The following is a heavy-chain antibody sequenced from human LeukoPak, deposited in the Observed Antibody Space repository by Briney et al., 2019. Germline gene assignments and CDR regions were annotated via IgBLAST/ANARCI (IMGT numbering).Heavy chain of an antibody. D-gene: IGHD3-9*01. J-gene: IGHJ6*02. CDR1: GYTFTSYG. V-gene: IGHV1-18*01. CDR2: ISAYNGNT. CDR3: ARGGILTGSGYYYYGMDV. Sequence: ASVKVSCKASGYTFTSYGISWVRQAPGQGLEWMGWISAYNGNTNYAQKLQGRVTMTTDTSTSTAYMELRSLRSDDTAVYYCARGGILTGSGYYYYGMDVWGQGTTVTVSS.